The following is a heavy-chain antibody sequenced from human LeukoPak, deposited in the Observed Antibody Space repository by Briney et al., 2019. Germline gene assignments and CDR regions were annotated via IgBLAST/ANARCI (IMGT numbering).Heavy chain of an antibody. J-gene: IGHJ3*02. Sequence: GGSLRLSCAASGFTLSSYSMNWVRQAPGKGLEWVSSISGSPGSTYYADSVKGRFTISRDNSKNTLYLQMNSLRAEDTAVYYCAKVGLLGAFDIWGQGTMVTVSS. D-gene: IGHD2-8*02. CDR1: GFTLSSYS. V-gene: IGHV3-23*01. CDR2: ISGSPGST. CDR3: AKVGLLGAFDI.